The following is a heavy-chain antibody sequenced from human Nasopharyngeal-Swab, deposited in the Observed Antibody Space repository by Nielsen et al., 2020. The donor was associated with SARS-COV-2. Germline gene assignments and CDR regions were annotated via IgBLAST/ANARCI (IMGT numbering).Heavy chain of an antibody. Sequence: SETLSLTCAVYGGSFSDYYWTWIRQPPGKGLEWIGEINHSGTTNCNPSLESRLTISVDTSKSQFSLKLSSVTAADTAVYYCARANYDSSGYYRYYFDYWGQGTLVTVSS. D-gene: IGHD3-22*01. CDR1: GGSFSDYY. CDR3: ARANYDSSGYYRYYFDY. CDR2: INHSGTT. V-gene: IGHV4-34*01. J-gene: IGHJ4*02.